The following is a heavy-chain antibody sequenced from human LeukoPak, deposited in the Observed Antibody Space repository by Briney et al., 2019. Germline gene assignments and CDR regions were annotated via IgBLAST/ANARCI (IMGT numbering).Heavy chain of an antibody. CDR2: ISGTGDNT. D-gene: IGHD1-26*01. J-gene: IGHJ6*01. Sequence: GGSLRLSCAASGFTFSSYAMSWVRRTPGKGLEWVSGISGTGDNTLYADSVKGRFTISRDNSKNTLYLEMNSLRAEDTAIYYCAKMKGHPLPKYYMDVWGQGTTVTVSS. CDR1: GFTFSSYA. CDR3: AKMKGHPLPKYYMDV. V-gene: IGHV3-23*01.